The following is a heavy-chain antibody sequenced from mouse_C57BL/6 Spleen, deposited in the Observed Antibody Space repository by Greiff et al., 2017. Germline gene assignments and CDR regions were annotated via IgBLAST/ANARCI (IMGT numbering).Heavy chain of an antibody. Sequence: EVQLQQSGPELVKPGASVKISCKASGYSFTGYYMNWVKQSPEKSLEWIGEINPSTGGTTYNQKFKAKATLTVDKSSSTAYMQLKRLTSEDSAVYYCARFDRVYDYYAMDYWGQGTSVTVSS. CDR2: INPSTGGT. CDR3: ARFDRVYDYYAMDY. D-gene: IGHD2-12*01. J-gene: IGHJ4*01. V-gene: IGHV1-42*01. CDR1: GYSFTGYY.